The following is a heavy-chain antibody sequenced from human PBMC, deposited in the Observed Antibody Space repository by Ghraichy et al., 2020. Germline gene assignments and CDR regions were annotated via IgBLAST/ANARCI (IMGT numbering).Heavy chain of an antibody. Sequence: SETLSLTCTVSGGSFSSPDSYWGWIRQPPGKGLEWIAHIYYSGTSYYNPPLRSRVSISVDTSKKQFSLRLSSVTAADTATYSCARRFCDGGACYNGYYFDFWGQGTLVTVSS. V-gene: IGHV4-39*01. CDR3: ARRFCDGGACYNGYYFDF. CDR1: GGSFSSPDSY. CDR2: IYYSGTS. J-gene: IGHJ4*02. D-gene: IGHD2-21*02.